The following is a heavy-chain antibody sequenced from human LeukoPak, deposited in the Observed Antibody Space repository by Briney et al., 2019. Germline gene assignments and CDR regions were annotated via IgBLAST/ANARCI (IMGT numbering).Heavy chain of an antibody. CDR1: GGTFSSYA. CDR3: ARGAVVVPAALAY. D-gene: IGHD2-2*01. Sequence: ASVKVSCKASGGTFSSYAISWVRQAPGQGLEWMGGIIPTFGTANYAQKFQGRVTITADESTSTAYMELSSLRSEDTAVYYCARGAVVVPAALAYWGQGTLVTVSS. J-gene: IGHJ4*02. V-gene: IGHV1-69*13. CDR2: IIPTFGTA.